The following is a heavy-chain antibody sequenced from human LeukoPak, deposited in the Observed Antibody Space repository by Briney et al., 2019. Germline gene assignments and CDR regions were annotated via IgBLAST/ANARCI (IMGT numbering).Heavy chain of an antibody. J-gene: IGHJ4*02. CDR3: AKDGLWFGDLTYFDY. V-gene: IGHV3-30*18. D-gene: IGHD3-10*01. CDR2: ISSDGSNK. Sequence: GRSLRLSCAASGFTFSNYGMHWVRQAPGKGLEWVAVISSDGSNKYYADSVKGRFTISRDNSRNTLFLQMNSLRAEDTAVYYCAKDGLWFGDLTYFDYWGQGTLVTVSS. CDR1: GFTFSNYG.